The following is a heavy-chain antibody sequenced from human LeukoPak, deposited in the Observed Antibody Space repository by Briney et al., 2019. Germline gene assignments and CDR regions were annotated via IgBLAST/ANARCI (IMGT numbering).Heavy chain of an antibody. J-gene: IGHJ4*02. CDR2: ISSSSSYI. D-gene: IGHD3-16*02. CDR1: GFTFSSYS. Sequence: GGSLRLSCAASGFTFSSYSMNWVRQAPGKGLEWVSSISSSSSYIYYADSVKGRFTISRDNAKNSLYLQMNSLGAEDTAVYYCARDKGSFGGVIAFDYWGQGTLVTVSS. CDR3: ARDKGSFGGVIAFDY. V-gene: IGHV3-21*01.